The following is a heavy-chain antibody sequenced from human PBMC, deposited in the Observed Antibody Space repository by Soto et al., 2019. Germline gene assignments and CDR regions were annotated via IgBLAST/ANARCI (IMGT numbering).Heavy chain of an antibody. J-gene: IGHJ6*02. CDR1: GYTFTSYG. CDR3: ARDGIVATINRNYYYYGMDV. D-gene: IGHD5-12*01. CDR2: ISAYNGNT. V-gene: IGHV1-18*01. Sequence: QVQLVQSGAEVKKPGASVKVSCKASGYTFTSYGISWVRQAPGQGLEWMGWISAYNGNTNYAQKLQGRVTMTTDTSTSTAYMELRSLSSDDTAVYYCARDGIVATINRNYYYYGMDVWGQGTTVTVSS.